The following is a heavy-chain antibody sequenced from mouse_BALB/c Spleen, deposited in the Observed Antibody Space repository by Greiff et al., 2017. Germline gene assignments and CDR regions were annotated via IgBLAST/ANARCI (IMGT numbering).Heavy chain of an antibody. CDR2: INPDSSTI. Sequence: EVMLVESGGGLVQPGGSLKLSCAASGFDFSRYWMSWVRQAPGKGLEWIGEINPDSSTINYTPSLKDKFIISRDNAKNTLYLQMSKVRSEDTALYYCARRGNYVFTWFAYWGQGTLVTVSA. CDR1: GFDFSRYW. D-gene: IGHD2-1*01. V-gene: IGHV4-1*02. J-gene: IGHJ3*01. CDR3: ARRGNYVFTWFAY.